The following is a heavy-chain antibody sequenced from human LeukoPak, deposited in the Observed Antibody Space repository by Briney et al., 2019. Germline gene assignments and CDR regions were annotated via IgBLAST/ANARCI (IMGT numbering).Heavy chain of an antibody. J-gene: IGHJ4*02. V-gene: IGHV3-30*18. CDR3: AKDFGGPERAFDY. CDR1: GFTFSSYG. CDR2: ISYDGSNK. D-gene: IGHD3-16*01. Sequence: GGSLRPSCAASGFTFSSYGMHWVRQAPGKGLEWVAVISYDGSNKYYADSVKGRFTISRDNSKNTLYLQMNSLRAEDTAVYYCAKDFGGPERAFDYWGQGTLVTVSS.